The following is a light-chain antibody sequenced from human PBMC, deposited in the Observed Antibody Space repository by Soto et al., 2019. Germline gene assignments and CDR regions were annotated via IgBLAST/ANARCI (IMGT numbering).Light chain of an antibody. V-gene: IGKV3-20*01. CDR3: QQYATSPLN. Sequence: EMVLSHPPGALALSPGERATLSCRASQTVSSRFLACYQQKPGQAPRLLIYGALSRATGIPDRFSGSGSGTDFPLTISRLEPEDFALYYCQQYATSPLNFGGGTKV. CDR2: GAL. CDR1: QTVSSRF. J-gene: IGKJ4*01.